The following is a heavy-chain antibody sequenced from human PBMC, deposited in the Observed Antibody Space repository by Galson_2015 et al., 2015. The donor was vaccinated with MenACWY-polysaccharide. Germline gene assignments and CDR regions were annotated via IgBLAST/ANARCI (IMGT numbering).Heavy chain of an antibody. V-gene: IGHV1-8*01. D-gene: IGHD3-22*01. CDR3: ARGGKYYYDSSGYLNWFDP. J-gene: IGHJ5*02. CDR1: GYTFTSYD. Sequence: SVKVSCKASGYTFTSYDINWVRQATGQGLEWMGWMNPNSGNTGYPQKFQGRVTMTRNTSISIAYMELSSLRSEDTAVYYCARGGKYYYDSSGYLNWFDPWGQGTLVPVSS. CDR2: MNPNSGNT.